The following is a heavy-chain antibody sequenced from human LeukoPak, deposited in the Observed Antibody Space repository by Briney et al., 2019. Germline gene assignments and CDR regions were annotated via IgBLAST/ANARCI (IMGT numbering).Heavy chain of an antibody. CDR1: GYTFTSYY. CDR3: ASPRGDTEDYYYMDV. J-gene: IGHJ6*03. V-gene: IGHV1-46*01. CDR2: INPTGDST. Sequence: ASVKVSCKASGYTFTSYYMHWVRQAPGQGLEWMGLINPTGDSTGYAQKFQGRVTMTRDMSTSTDYMELSNLRSEDTAVYYCASPRGDTEDYYYMDVWGKGTTVTVSS. D-gene: IGHD2-21*02.